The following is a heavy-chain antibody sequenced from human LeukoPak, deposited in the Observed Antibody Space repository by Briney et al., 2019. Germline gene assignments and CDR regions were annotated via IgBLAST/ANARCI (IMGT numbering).Heavy chain of an antibody. J-gene: IGHJ6*02. Sequence: ASVKVSCKASGYTFSSYGISWVRQAPGQGLEWMGWISAYNGNTNYAQKLQGRVTMTTDTSTSAAYMELRSLRSDDTAVYYCTYSSTSSPLYYYYGMDVWGQGTTVTVSS. D-gene: IGHD2-2*01. CDR1: GYTFSSYG. CDR2: ISAYNGNT. V-gene: IGHV1-18*01. CDR3: TYSSTSSPLYYYYGMDV.